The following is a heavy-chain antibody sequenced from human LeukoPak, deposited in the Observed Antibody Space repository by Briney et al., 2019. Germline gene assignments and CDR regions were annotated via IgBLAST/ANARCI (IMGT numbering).Heavy chain of an antibody. D-gene: IGHD2-2*02. V-gene: IGHV1-69*05. Sequence: SVKVSCKASGGTFSSYAISWVRQAPGQGLEWMGGIIPILGTANYAQKFQGRVTITTDESTSTAYMELSSLRSEDTAVYYCARALSIVVVPAAIPNYYYYYMDVWGKGTTVTVSS. CDR1: GGTFSSYA. CDR2: IIPILGTA. J-gene: IGHJ6*03. CDR3: ARALSIVVVPAAIPNYYYYYMDV.